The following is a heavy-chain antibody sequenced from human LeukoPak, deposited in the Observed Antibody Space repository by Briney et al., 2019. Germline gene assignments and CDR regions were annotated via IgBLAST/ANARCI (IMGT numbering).Heavy chain of an antibody. D-gene: IGHD5-12*01. CDR2: ISSSGSTI. Sequence: GGSLRLSCAASGFTFSNYWMHWVRQAPGKGLEWVSYISSSGSTIYYADSVKGRFTISRDNAKNSLYLQMNSLRAEDTAVYYCARLVATIIHYFDYWGQGTLVTVSS. CDR3: ARLVATIIHYFDY. J-gene: IGHJ4*02. CDR1: GFTFSNYW. V-gene: IGHV3-11*01.